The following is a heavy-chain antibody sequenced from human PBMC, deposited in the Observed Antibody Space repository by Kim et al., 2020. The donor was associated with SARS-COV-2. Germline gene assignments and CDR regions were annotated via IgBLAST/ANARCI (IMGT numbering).Heavy chain of an antibody. CDR3: ARTLPPKYGSGSYYNRLFDY. D-gene: IGHD3-10*01. CDR2: INHSGST. CDR1: GGSFSGYY. J-gene: IGHJ4*02. V-gene: IGHV4-34*01. Sequence: SETLSLTCAVYGGSFSGYYWSWIRQPPGKGLEWIGEINHSGSTNYNPSLKSRVTISVDTSKNQFSLKLSSVTAADTAVYYCARTLPPKYGSGSYYNRLFDYWGQGTLVTVSS.